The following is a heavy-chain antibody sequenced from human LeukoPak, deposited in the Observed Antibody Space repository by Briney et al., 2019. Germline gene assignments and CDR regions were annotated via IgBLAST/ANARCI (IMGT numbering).Heavy chain of an antibody. CDR1: GFTFSDTW. CDR2: IKSKTHGGTT. D-gene: IGHD3-16*01. V-gene: IGHV3-15*01. Sequence: PGGSLRLSCAASGFTFSDTWMSWIRQAPGKGLEWVGRIKSKTHGGTTDYAAPVKGRFTVSRDDSKNTLYLQMSSLKTGDTAVYYCRGDDFDYWGQGTLVTVSS. J-gene: IGHJ4*02. CDR3: RGDDFDY.